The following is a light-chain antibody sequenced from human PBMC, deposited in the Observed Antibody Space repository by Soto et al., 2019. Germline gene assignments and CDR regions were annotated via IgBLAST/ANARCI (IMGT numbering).Light chain of an antibody. CDR3: QQYNSRT. CDR2: KAS. Sequence: DIQMTQSPSTLSASVGDRVTITCRASQSISSWLAWYQQKPGKAPKLLIYKASSLESGVPSRFSGSGSGTEFTLTISNLQPDDFATYYCQQYNSRTFGPGTQVDIK. J-gene: IGKJ1*01. V-gene: IGKV1-5*03. CDR1: QSISSW.